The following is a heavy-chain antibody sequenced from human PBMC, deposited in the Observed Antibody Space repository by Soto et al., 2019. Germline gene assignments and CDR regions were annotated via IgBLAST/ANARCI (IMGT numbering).Heavy chain of an antibody. D-gene: IGHD6-19*01. CDR3: ARADSRGWSTLDY. V-gene: IGHV4-39*01. J-gene: IGHJ4*02. CDR1: GGSISSSSYY. CDR2: IYYSGST. Sequence: QLQLQESGPGLVKPSETLSLTCTVSGGSISSSSYYWGWIRQPPGKGLEWIGRIYYSGSTYYNPSLKSRVNISVDPSKNQFYRKLSSVTAADTAVSYCARADSRGWSTLDYWGQGTLVTVSS.